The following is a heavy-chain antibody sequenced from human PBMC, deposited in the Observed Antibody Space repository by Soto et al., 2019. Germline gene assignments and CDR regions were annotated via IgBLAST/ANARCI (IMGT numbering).Heavy chain of an antibody. CDR2: ITSKAYGGTT. V-gene: IGHV3-49*03. CDR1: GFTFDHYA. J-gene: IGHJ4*02. CDR3: TRVPPNNYCSGTYPFDY. Sequence: EVQLVESGGGLAQPGRSLRLSCTSSGFTFDHYAMTWFRQAPGKGLEWVGFITSKAYGGTTEYAASVKGRFTISRDDSKSIAYLQMDSLKTEDTAVYYCTRVPPNNYCSGTYPFDYWGQGALVTVSS. D-gene: IGHD3-10*01.